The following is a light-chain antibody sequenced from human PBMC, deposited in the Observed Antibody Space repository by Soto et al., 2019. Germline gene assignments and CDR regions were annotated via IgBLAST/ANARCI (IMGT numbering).Light chain of an antibody. CDR2: DAS. CDR1: QSVSSY. CDR3: QQRSNWPPWT. V-gene: IGKV3-11*01. J-gene: IGKJ1*01. Sequence: EIVLTQSPATLSLSPXERATLSCRASQSVSSYLAWYQQKPGQAPRLLIYDASNRATGIPARFSGSGSGTDFTLTISSLEPEDFAVYYCQQRSNWPPWTFGQGTKVEIK.